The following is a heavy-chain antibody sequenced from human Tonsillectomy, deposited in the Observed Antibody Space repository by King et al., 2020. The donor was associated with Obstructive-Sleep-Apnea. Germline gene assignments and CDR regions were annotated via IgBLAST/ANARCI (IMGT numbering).Heavy chain of an antibody. CDR2: ISWNSGSI. CDR1: GFTFDDYA. Sequence: VQLVESGGGLVQPGRSLRLSCAASGFTFDDYAMHWVRLAPGKGLEWVSGISWNSGSIGYADSVKGRFTISRDNAKNSLYLQMNSLRAEDTALYYCSEGKRISGSMYFYGVDVWAPGTTVPV. J-gene: IGHJ6*02. D-gene: IGHD3-10*01. CDR3: SEGKRISGSMYFYGVDV. V-gene: IGHV3-9*01.